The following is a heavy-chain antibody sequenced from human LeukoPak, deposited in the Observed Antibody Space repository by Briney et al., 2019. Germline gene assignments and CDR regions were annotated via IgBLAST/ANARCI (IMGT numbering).Heavy chain of an antibody. CDR3: ARWGVLLWFGELLGSHGMDV. J-gene: IGHJ6*02. V-gene: IGHV1-18*01. D-gene: IGHD3-10*01. Sequence: ASVKVSCKASGYTFTSYGISWVRQAPGQGLEWMGWISAYNGNTNYAQKLQGRVTMTTDTSTSTAYMELRSLRSDDTAVYYCARWGVLLWFGELLGSHGMDVWGQGTTVTVSS. CDR2: ISAYNGNT. CDR1: GYTFTSYG.